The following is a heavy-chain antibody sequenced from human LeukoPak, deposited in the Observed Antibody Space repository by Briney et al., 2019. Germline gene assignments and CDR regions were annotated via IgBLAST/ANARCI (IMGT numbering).Heavy chain of an antibody. CDR1: GFTFSGYA. Sequence: AGGSLRLSCAASGFTFSGYAMNWVRQAPGEGVEWVAFIWCEGRNAHYADSVKGRFTNSRDNSKNTLYLQMNSLRAEDTAVYYCARARAAERFKVNYYYYGMDVWGQGTTVTVSS. V-gene: IGHV3-30*02. CDR3: ARARAAERFKVNYYYYGMDV. CDR2: IWCEGRNA. J-gene: IGHJ6*02. D-gene: IGHD6-13*01.